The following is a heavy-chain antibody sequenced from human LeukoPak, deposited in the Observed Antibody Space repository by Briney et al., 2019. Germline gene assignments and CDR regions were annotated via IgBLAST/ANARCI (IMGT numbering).Heavy chain of an antibody. CDR3: AISAAMVDYYYYFMDV. Sequence: SETLSLTCTVSGGSISSYYWSWIRQPPGKGLEWIGYIYYSGSTNYNLSLKSRVTISVDTSKNQFSLKLSSVTAADTAVYYCAISAAMVDYYYYFMDVWGQGTTVTVSS. CDR1: GGSISSYY. D-gene: IGHD5-18*01. V-gene: IGHV4-59*08. J-gene: IGHJ6*02. CDR2: IYYSGST.